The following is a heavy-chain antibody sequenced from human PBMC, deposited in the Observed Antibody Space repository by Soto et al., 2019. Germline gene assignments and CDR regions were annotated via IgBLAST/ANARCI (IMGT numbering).Heavy chain of an antibody. CDR2: VYHSGST. CDR1: GGSISSDNW. V-gene: IGHV4-4*02. Sequence: SETLSLTCAFSGGSISSDNWWTWVRQPPGKGLEWIGEVYHSGSTNYSPSLKSRVTILVDKSKNQFSLKLTSVTAADTALYYCARASASSLLRGVIINWGQGTLVTVSS. J-gene: IGHJ4*02. D-gene: IGHD3-10*01. CDR3: ARASASSLLRGVIIN.